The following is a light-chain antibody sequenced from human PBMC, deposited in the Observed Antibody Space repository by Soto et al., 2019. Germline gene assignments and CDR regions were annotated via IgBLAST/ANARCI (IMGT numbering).Light chain of an antibody. Sequence: EIVLTQSPATLSLSPGERATLSCRASQSVSSYLAWYQQKPGQAPSLLIYDAANRATGIPARFSGSGSGTAFTLTISSLEPEAFAVYYCQQRSNWPWTFGQGTKV. CDR3: QQRSNWPWT. V-gene: IGKV3-11*01. J-gene: IGKJ1*01. CDR1: QSVSSY. CDR2: DAA.